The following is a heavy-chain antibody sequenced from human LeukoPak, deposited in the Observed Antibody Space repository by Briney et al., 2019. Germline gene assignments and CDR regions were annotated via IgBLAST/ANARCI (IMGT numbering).Heavy chain of an antibody. J-gene: IGHJ5*02. D-gene: IGHD3-3*01. Sequence: SETLSLTCAVYGGSFSGYYWGWIRQPPGKGLEWIGEINHSGSTNYNPSLKSRVTISVDTSKNQFSLKLSSVTAADTAVYYCARGVLRFLEWLPSPNWFDPWGQGTLVTVSS. CDR2: INHSGST. CDR3: ARGVLRFLEWLPSPNWFDP. V-gene: IGHV4-34*01. CDR1: GGSFSGYY.